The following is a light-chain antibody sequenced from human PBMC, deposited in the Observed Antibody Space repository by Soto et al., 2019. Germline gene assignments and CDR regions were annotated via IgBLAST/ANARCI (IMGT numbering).Light chain of an antibody. CDR2: AAS. J-gene: IGKJ4*01. CDR3: QQYGGSLPVT. V-gene: IGKV3-20*01. CDR1: QSVTNNY. Sequence: EIVLTQSPGTLSLSPGERATLSCRASQSVTNNYLDWYQQKPGQAPRLLIYAASSRATGIPDRFSGSGSGTDFPLTISRLEPEDCAVYYCQQYGGSLPVTFGGGTNVEIK.